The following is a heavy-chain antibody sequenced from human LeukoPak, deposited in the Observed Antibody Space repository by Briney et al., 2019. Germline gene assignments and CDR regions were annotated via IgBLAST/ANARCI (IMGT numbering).Heavy chain of an antibody. CDR1: GFTFSSYA. Sequence: GGSLRPSCAASGFTFSSYAMHWVRQAPGKGLEWVAVISYDGTNKHYADSVKGRFTISRDNSKNTLYLQMDSLRTEDTAMYYCARCSDKYGDYGHYWGQGTLVTVSS. V-gene: IGHV3-30-3*01. D-gene: IGHD4-17*01. J-gene: IGHJ4*02. CDR2: ISYDGTNK. CDR3: ARCSDKYGDYGHY.